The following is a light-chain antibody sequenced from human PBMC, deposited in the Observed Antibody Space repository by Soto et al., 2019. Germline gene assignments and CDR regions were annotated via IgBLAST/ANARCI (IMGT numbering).Light chain of an antibody. Sequence: SVLTQPPSASGPPGQRVTISCSGSSSNIEANDVHWYGQLPGTAPTLLIYRNNRRPSGVPDRFSAFKSGASAVLAISGLRSEDEAEYYCAAWDDSLTGPVFGGGTQLTVL. CDR3: AAWDDSLTGPV. CDR2: RNN. CDR1: SSNIEAND. J-gene: IGLJ7*01. V-gene: IGLV1-47*01.